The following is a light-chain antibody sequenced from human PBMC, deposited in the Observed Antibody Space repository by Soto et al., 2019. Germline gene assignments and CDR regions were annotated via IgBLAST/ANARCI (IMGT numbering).Light chain of an antibody. Sequence: IVMTQSPATLSESPGERATLSCRASQSVSSNLAWYQQKRGQAPRLLIYVTSTRATGIPARFSGSGSGTEFTLTISSLHSEDCAVYYGQQYKKGPLTVGGATKGEIK. CDR1: QSVSSN. V-gene: IGKV3-15*01. CDR3: QQYKKGPLT. CDR2: VTS. J-gene: IGKJ4*01.